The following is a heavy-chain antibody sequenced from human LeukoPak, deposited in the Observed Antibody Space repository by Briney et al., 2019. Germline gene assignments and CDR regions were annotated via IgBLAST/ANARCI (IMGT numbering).Heavy chain of an antibody. D-gene: IGHD3-10*01. CDR1: GYTFTSYA. CDR3: ARDQELLWFGELSGMDV. Sequence: ASVKVSCKASGYTFTSYAMNWVRQAPAQGLEWMGWINTNTGNPTYAQGFTGRFVFSLDTSVSTAYLQISSLKAEDTAVYYCARDQELLWFGELSGMDVWGQGTTVTVSS. V-gene: IGHV7-4-1*02. CDR2: INTNTGNP. J-gene: IGHJ6*02.